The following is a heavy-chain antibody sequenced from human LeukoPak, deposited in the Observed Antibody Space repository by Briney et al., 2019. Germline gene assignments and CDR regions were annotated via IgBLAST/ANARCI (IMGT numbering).Heavy chain of an antibody. V-gene: IGHV4-59*01. D-gene: IGHD3-22*01. CDR1: GGSISSYY. Sequence: SETLSLTCTVSGGSISSYYWSWIRQPPGKGLEWIGYIYYSGSTNYSPSLKSRVTISVDTSKNQFSLKLSSVTAADTAVYYCASGGYYDDWFDPWGQGTLVTVSS. J-gene: IGHJ5*02. CDR2: IYYSGST. CDR3: ASGGYYDDWFDP.